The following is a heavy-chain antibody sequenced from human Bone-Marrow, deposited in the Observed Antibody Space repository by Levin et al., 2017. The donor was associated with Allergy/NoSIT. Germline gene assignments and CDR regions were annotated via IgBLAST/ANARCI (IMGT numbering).Heavy chain of an antibody. CDR1: GGSISTYF. D-gene: IGHD4-11*01. J-gene: IGHJ4*02. V-gene: IGHV4-59*01. Sequence: SQTLSLTCTVSGGSISTYFWNWIRQPPGQGLEWIGYVSYIGSTNYNPSLKSRVTISLDTSKKQFSLNLSSVTAADTAIYYCARMGLNTLTTWGQGTLVTVSS. CDR2: VSYIGST. CDR3: ARMGLNTLTT.